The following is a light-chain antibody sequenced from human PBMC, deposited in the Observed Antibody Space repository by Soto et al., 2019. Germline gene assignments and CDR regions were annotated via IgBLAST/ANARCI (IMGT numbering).Light chain of an antibody. V-gene: IGLV1-44*01. CDR3: AAYDDSLDGQV. CDR2: NIN. J-gene: IGLJ1*01. CDR1: SSNIRSNS. Sequence: QSALTQIHSVSGTPGQRVTISCSGGSSNIRSNSVHWYQQLPGSAPKLLIYNINERPSGVPDRFSGSKSGTSASLAISGPQSEDEADYYCAAYDDSLDGQVFGTGTKVTVL.